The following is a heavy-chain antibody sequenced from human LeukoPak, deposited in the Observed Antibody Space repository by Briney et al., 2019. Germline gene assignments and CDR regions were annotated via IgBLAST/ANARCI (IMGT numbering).Heavy chain of an antibody. J-gene: IGHJ2*01. CDR1: GGSISSYY. V-gene: IGHV4-59*01. Sequence: SETLSLTCTVSGGSISSYYWSWIRQPPGKGLGWIGYMYYSGSTNYNPSLKSRVTIPVDTSKNQFSLKLSSVTAADTAVYYCARGRYFDRLSGYWYFDLWGRGTLVTVSS. D-gene: IGHD3-9*01. CDR2: MYYSGST. CDR3: ARGRYFDRLSGYWYFDL.